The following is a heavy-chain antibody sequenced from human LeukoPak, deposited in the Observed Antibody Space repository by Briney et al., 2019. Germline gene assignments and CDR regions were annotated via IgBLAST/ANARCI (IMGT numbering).Heavy chain of an antibody. D-gene: IGHD3-22*01. J-gene: IGHJ3*02. CDR3: ARDYYGSSGYWAFDI. CDR1: GGSIRSYY. V-gene: IGHV4-59*01. Sequence: PSDTLSLTCTVSGGSIRSYYWSWIRQPPGKGLEWIGYIYYSGSTNYNPSLKSRVTISVDTSKKQFSLKLSSVTAADTAVYYCARDYYGSSGYWAFDIWGQGTMVTVSS. CDR2: IYYSGST.